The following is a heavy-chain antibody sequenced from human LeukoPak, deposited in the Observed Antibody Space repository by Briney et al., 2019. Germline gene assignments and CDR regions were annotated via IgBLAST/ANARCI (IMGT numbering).Heavy chain of an antibody. Sequence: GGSLRLSCAASGFTFSSYAMHWVRQAPGKGLEWVAVISYDGSNKYYADSVKGRFTISRDNSKNTLYLQMNSLRAEDTAVYYCARNMVRGVTAEKGAFDYWGQGTLVTVSS. V-gene: IGHV3-30-3*01. D-gene: IGHD3-10*01. J-gene: IGHJ4*02. CDR2: ISYDGSNK. CDR1: GFTFSSYA. CDR3: ARNMVRGVTAEKGAFDY.